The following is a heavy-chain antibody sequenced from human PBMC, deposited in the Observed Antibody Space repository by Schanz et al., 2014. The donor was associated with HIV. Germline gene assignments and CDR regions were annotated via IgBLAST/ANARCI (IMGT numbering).Heavy chain of an antibody. J-gene: IGHJ5*02. CDR1: GYTFTRYG. Sequence: QVHLVQSGAEVRDPGASVKVSCRSSGYTFTRYGISWVRQAPGQGLEWMGWINGYNGHTIYAQSFQDKLTMTTDTYTNTAYMELRSLRSEDTAVYYCARGIYRMAVTTFDPWGQGTLVTVSS. V-gene: IGHV1-18*01. CDR3: ARGIYRMAVTTFDP. CDR2: INGYNGHT. D-gene: IGHD2-21*01.